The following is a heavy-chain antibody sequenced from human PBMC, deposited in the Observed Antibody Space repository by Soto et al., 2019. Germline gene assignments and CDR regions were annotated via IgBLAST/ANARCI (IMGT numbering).Heavy chain of an antibody. CDR3: AAIVAMVDY. V-gene: IGHV1-69*13. D-gene: IGHD2-21*01. Sequence: AASVKVSCKASGGTFSIYAISWVRQAPGQGLEWMGGIIPIFGTANYAQKFQGRATITADESTNTAYMELSSLRSEDTAVYYCAAIVAMVDYWGQGTLVTVSS. J-gene: IGHJ4*02. CDR1: GGTFSIYA. CDR2: IIPIFGTA.